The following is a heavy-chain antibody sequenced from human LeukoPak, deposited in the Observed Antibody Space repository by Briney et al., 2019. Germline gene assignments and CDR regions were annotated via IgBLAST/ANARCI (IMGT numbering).Heavy chain of an antibody. CDR3: ASGSSYSSSRINWFDP. D-gene: IGHD6-13*01. CDR2: ISSSSSYI. V-gene: IGHV3-21*01. CDR1: GFTFSSYS. J-gene: IGHJ5*02. Sequence: PGGSLRLSCAASGFTFSSYSMNWVRQAPGKGLEWVSSISSSSSYIYYADSVKGRFTISRDNAKNSLYLQMNSLRAEDTAVYYCASGSSYSSSRINWFDPWGQGTLVTVSS.